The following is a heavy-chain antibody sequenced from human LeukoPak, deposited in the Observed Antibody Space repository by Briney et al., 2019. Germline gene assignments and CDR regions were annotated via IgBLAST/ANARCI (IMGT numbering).Heavy chain of an antibody. CDR3: ARERGYSVYDLRPNFSFDY. J-gene: IGHJ4*02. CDR1: GFSVSSKY. V-gene: IGHV3-66*02. Sequence: GGSLRLSCAASGFSVSSKYMSWVRQAPGKALEWVSVIYSGGSTYYADSVKGRFTISRDNSKNTLYLQLDSLRPEDTAVYYCARERGYSVYDLRPNFSFDYWGQGTLVTVSS. D-gene: IGHD5/OR15-5a*01. CDR2: IYSGGST.